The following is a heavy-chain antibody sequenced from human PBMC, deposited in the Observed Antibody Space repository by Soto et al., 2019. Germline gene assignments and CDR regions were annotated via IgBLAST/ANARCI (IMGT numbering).Heavy chain of an antibody. CDR2: INHSGST. CDR3: AREAAVADRGFYY. V-gene: IGHV4-34*01. J-gene: IGHJ4*02. CDR1: GGSFSGYY. D-gene: IGHD6-19*01. Sequence: SETLSLTCAVYGGSFSGYYWSWIRQPPGKGLEWIGEINHSGSTNYNPSLKGRVTISVDTSKNQFSLKLSSVTAADTAVYYCAREAAVADRGFYYWGQGTLVTVSS.